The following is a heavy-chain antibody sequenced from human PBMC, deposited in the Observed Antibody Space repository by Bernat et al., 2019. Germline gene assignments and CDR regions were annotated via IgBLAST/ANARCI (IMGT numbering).Heavy chain of an antibody. V-gene: IGHV3-15*01. CDR3: PTAAGWFLWEGNFDY. D-gene: IGHD6-19*01. CDR1: GFTFSNAW. CDR2: IKSKTDGGTT. Sequence: EVQLVESGGGLVKPGGSLRLSCAASGFTFSNAWMSWVRQAPGKGLEWVGRIKSKTDGGTTDYAAPVKGRFTISRDDSKNTLYLQMNSRKTEKTAVYSCPTAAGWFLWEGNFDYGAQGTLVTVSS. J-gene: IGHJ4*02.